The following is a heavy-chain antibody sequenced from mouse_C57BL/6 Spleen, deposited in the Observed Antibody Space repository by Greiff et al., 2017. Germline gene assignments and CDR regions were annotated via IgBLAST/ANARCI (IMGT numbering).Heavy chain of an antibody. CDR1: GYTFTSYW. CDR3: ASSGNYGNLFAY. CDR2: IYPGSGST. Sequence: QVQLQQPGAELVKPGASVKMSCKASGYTFTSYWITWVKQRPGQGLEWIGDIYPGSGSTNYNEKFKSKATLTVDTSSSTAYMQLSSLTSEDSAVYYCASSGNYGNLFAYWGQGTLVTVSA. D-gene: IGHD2-1*01. V-gene: IGHV1-55*01. J-gene: IGHJ3*01.